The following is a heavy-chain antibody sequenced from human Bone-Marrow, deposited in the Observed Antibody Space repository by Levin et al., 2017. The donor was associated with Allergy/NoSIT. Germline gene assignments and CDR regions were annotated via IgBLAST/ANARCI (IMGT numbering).Heavy chain of an antibody. CDR1: GFTFSSYS. D-gene: IGHD2-2*02. CDR2: ISSSSSYI. Sequence: KAGGSLRLSCAASGFTFSSYSMNWVRQAPGKGLEWVSSISSSSSYIYYADSVKGRFTISRDNAKNSLYLQMNSLRAEDTAVYYCARVGPVPAAIWGTPYYDYGMDGWGQGTTVTVSS. V-gene: IGHV3-21*01. J-gene: IGHJ6*02. CDR3: ARVGPVPAAIWGTPYYDYGMDG.